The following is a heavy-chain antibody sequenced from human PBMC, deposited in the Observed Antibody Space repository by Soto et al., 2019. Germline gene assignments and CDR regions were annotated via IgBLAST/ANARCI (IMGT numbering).Heavy chain of an antibody. V-gene: IGHV3-48*01. D-gene: IGHD3-10*01. CDR3: AREGYYLNWFDP. J-gene: IGHJ5*02. Sequence: GGSLRLSCAASGFTFSSYIMNWVRQAPGKGQEWVSYISSSSTIYYADSVKGRFTISRDNAKNSLYLQMNSLRAEDTAVYYCAREGYYLNWFDPWGQGTLVT. CDR1: GFTFSSYI. CDR2: ISSSSTI.